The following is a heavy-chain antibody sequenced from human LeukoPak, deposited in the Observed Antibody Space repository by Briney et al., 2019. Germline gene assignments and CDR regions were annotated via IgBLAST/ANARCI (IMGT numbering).Heavy chain of an antibody. D-gene: IGHD2-2*01. CDR1: GFTFSSYA. J-gene: IGHJ3*02. Sequence: PGGSLRLSCSASGFTFSSYAMHWVRQAPGKGLEYVSAICSNGGSTYYADSVKGRFTISRDNSKNTLYLQMSSLRAEDTAVYYCVKDWRGVVVPAADDAFDIWGQGTMVTVSS. CDR2: ICSNGGST. CDR3: VKDWRGVVVPAADDAFDI. V-gene: IGHV3-64D*06.